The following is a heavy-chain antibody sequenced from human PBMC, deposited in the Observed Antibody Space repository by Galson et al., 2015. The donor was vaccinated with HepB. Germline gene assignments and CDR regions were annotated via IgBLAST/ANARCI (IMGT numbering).Heavy chain of an antibody. CDR2: VGGGGRST. CDR3: TKCRGRSCNHPFDY. D-gene: IGHD2-15*01. Sequence: SLILACAASGFSFRYSAVSWVRQAPRKGLQSVATVGGGGRSTYYAESVTGRFTISRDDSKNTLYLQMNSLRVEDTALYYCTKCRGRSCNHPFDYWGQGTLVAVSS. CDR1: GFSFRYSA. J-gene: IGHJ4*02. V-gene: IGHV3-23*01.